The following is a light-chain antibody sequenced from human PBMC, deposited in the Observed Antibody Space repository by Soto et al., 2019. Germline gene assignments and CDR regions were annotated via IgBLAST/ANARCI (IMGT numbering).Light chain of an antibody. CDR2: KAS. Sequence: DIQMTQSPSTLSGSVGDRVTITCRASQTISSWLAWYQQKPGKAPKLLIYKASTLKSGVPSRFSGSGSGTDFTLIISSLQPDDFATYFCQESYSVPLFTFGPGTKVDVK. J-gene: IGKJ3*01. CDR3: QESYSVPLFT. V-gene: IGKV1-5*03. CDR1: QTISSW.